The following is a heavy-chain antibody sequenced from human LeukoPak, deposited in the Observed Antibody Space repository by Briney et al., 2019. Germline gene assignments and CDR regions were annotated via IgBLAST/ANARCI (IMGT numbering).Heavy chain of an antibody. D-gene: IGHD1-14*01. V-gene: IGHV4-34*01. CDR3: ARTFRNRVRDAFHI. CDR1: GESFSGYY. Sequence: PSETLSLTCTVYGESFSGYYWSWIRKPPGKGLEWLGEINDSGSTNHNPSLKSRVTISVDTSKNQFSLILSYVTAADTAVYYCARTFRNRVRDAFHIWGQGAMVTVS. CDR2: INDSGST. J-gene: IGHJ3*02.